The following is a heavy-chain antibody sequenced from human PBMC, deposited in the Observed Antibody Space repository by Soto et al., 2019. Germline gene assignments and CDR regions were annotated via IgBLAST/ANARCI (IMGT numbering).Heavy chain of an antibody. CDR2: ISSSGSTI. D-gene: IGHD2-2*02. CDR1: GFTFSSYE. CDR3: ARTPIVVVPAAIRSYYYYYGMDV. Sequence: EVQLVESGGGLVQPGGSLRLSCAASGFTFSSYEMNWVRQAPGKGLEWVSYISSSGSTIYYADSVKGRFTISRDNAKNSLYLQMNSLRAEDTAVYYCARTPIVVVPAAIRSYYYYYGMDVWGQGTTVTVSS. V-gene: IGHV3-48*03. J-gene: IGHJ6*02.